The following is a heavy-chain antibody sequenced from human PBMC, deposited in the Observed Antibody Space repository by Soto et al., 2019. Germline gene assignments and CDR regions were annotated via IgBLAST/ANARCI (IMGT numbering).Heavy chain of an antibody. D-gene: IGHD6-19*01. V-gene: IGHV4-31*03. CDR3: ARARYSSHYDIDK. J-gene: IGHJ4*02. CDR1: GGSITTGGYY. CDR2: IYYSGNT. Sequence: SETLSLTCSVSGGSITTGGYYWSWIRQHPGKGLEWIGYIYYSGNTYYNPSLKSRVTISLDTSKNQFSLKLSSVTAADTAVYYCARARYSSHYDIDKRGKGTRVTVSS.